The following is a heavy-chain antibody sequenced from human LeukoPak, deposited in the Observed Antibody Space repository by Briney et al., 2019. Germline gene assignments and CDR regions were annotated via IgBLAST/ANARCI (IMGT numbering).Heavy chain of an antibody. CDR3: ASSSGWGGDAIDI. D-gene: IGHD6-19*01. CDR2: IIPIFGTA. V-gene: IGHV1-69*01. J-gene: IGHJ3*02. CDR1: GGTFSNYA. Sequence: SSVKVSCKASGGTFSNYAINWVRQAPGQGLEWMGGIIPIFGTANYARKFKAGVRITGDESTSTAYMELGSLRSEAPAVYYCASSSGWGGDAIDIWGQGTMVTVSS.